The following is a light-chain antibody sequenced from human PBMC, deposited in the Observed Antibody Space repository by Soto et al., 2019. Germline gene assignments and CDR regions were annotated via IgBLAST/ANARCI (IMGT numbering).Light chain of an antibody. V-gene: IGLV2-11*01. CDR1: ISGVSDYHY. Sequence: QSVLAQPRSVPGSPGQPVTISCTRTISGVSDYHYVSWYQQHSGKAPKLMIYDVTKRPSGVPDRFSGSKAGNTASLTISGPQAEHEADYYCCSYAGTYSYVFGIGTKVTVL. CDR3: CSYAGTYSYV. CDR2: DVT. J-gene: IGLJ1*01.